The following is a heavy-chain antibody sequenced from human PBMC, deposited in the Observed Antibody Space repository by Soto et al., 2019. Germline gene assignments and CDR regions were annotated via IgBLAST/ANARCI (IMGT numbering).Heavy chain of an antibody. J-gene: IGHJ6*02. D-gene: IGHD3-10*01. CDR1: GFTFHEHA. CDR3: AKEREKVHMTRGVIIKYYNGMDV. V-gene: IGHV3-9*01. Sequence: EVQLVESGGVLVQPGWSLRLSCAASGFTFHEHAMYWVRQAPGKGLEWVSGISWSGDSLGYGDSVRGRFIISRDNGKNSLYLQMNSLRIEDTAVYYCAKEREKVHMTRGVIIKYYNGMDVWGQGTTVTVSS. CDR2: ISWSGDSL.